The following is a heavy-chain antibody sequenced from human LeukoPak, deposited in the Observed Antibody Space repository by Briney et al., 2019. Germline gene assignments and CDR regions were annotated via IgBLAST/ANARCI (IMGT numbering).Heavy chain of an antibody. D-gene: IGHD3-9*01. CDR1: EFTLSSPG. V-gene: IGHV3-30-3*01. CDR2: ISYDGSDK. J-gene: IGHJ4*02. Sequence: GGSLRLSCAASEFTLSSPGLHWFRQAPGKGLEWVAVISYDGSDKSYADSVKGRFTISRDSAKNTLYLQMNSLRAEDTALYYCARDLTGYYSADYWGQGILVTVSS. CDR3: ARDLTGYYSADY.